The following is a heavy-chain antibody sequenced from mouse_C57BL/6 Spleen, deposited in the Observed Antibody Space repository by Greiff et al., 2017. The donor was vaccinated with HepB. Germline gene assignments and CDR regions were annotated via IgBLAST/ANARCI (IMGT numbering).Heavy chain of an antibody. V-gene: IGHV1-76*01. CDR3: ARSDGPAWFAY. D-gene: IGHD1-2*01. J-gene: IGHJ3*01. CDR2: IYPGSGNT. CDR1: GYTFTDYY. Sequence: VQLQQSGAELVRPGASVKLSCKASGYTFTDYYINWVKQRPGQGLEWIARIYPGSGNTYYNEKFKGKATLTAEKSSSTAYMQLSSLTSEDSAVYFCARSDGPAWFAYWGQGTLVTVSA.